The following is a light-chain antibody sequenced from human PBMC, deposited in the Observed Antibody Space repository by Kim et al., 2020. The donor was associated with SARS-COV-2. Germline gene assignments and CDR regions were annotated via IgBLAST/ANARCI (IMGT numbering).Light chain of an antibody. CDR1: GNNVGNQG. Sequence: QTATLTCTGNGNNVGNQGAAWLQQHQGHPPKLLYHRSNNRPSGISERLSASRSGNTASLTITGLQPEDEADYYCSAWDTSLSAWVFGGGTKLTVL. CDR2: RSN. V-gene: IGLV10-54*01. CDR3: SAWDTSLSAWV. J-gene: IGLJ3*02.